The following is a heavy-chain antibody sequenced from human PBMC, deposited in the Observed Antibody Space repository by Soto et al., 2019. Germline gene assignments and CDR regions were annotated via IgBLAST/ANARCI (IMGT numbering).Heavy chain of an antibody. CDR2: IKSKTDGGTT. D-gene: IGHD1-7*01. V-gene: IGHV3-15*07. CDR1: GFTFSNAW. J-gene: IGHJ4*02. Sequence: GGSLRLSCAASGFTFSNAWMNWVRQAPGKGLEWVGRIKSKTDGGTTDYAAPVKGRFTISRDDSKNTLYLQMNSLKTEDTAVYYCTTDRPGERLELRRGLPHYWGQGTLVTVSS. CDR3: TTDRPGERLELRRGLPHY.